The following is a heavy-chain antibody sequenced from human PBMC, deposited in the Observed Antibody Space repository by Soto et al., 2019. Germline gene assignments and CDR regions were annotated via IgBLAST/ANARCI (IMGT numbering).Heavy chain of an antibody. D-gene: IGHD5-12*01. V-gene: IGHV4-4*02. J-gene: IGHJ4*02. CDR2: VDQNGYI. CDR3: ARNRLDGYDFDS. CDR1: NGSISSSNW. Sequence: QVQLQESGPGLVKPSGTLSLTCTVSNGSISSSNWWSWVRQSPGKGLEWIGEVDQNGYIGSIPSLKSRLTILLDKPTNRFSLRLTSVTAADTAVYYCARNRLDGYDFDSWGQGILVTVSS.